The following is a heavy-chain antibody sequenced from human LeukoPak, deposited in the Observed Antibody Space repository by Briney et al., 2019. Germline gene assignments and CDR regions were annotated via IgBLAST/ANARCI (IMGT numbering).Heavy chain of an antibody. Sequence: KPGGSLRLSXAASRFTFSSYSMNWVRQAPGKGLEWISSISSSSNYIYYADSVKGRFTISRDNTKNSLYLQMNSLRAEDTAVYYCARVPANDFWSGHFYYYYMDVWGKGTTVTVSS. CDR2: ISSSSNYI. D-gene: IGHD3-3*01. J-gene: IGHJ6*03. CDR3: ARVPANDFWSGHFYYYYMDV. V-gene: IGHV3-21*01. CDR1: RFTFSSYS.